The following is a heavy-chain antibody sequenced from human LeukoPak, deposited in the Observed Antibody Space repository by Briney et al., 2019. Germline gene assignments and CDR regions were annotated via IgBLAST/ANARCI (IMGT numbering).Heavy chain of an antibody. J-gene: IGHJ4*02. V-gene: IGHV3-7*01. CDR2: IKQDGSEK. D-gene: IGHD6-19*01. Sequence: GGSLRLSCAASGFTFSSYWMSWVRQAPGKGLEWVANIKQDGSEKYYVDSVKGRFTISRDNAKNSLYLQMNSLRAEDTAVYYCARGTVAGTPEGFDYWGQGTLVTVSS. CDR1: GFTFSSYW. CDR3: ARGTVAGTPEGFDY.